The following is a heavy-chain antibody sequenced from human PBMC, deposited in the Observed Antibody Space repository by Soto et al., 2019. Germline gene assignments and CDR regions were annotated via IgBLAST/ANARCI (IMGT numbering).Heavy chain of an antibody. CDR2: IYYSGST. CDR3: ARLIAVAFDY. Sequence: SETLSLTCTVSGGSVSSGSYYWSWIRQPPGKGLEWIGYIYYSGSTNYNPSLKSRVTISVDTSKNQFSLKLSSVTAADTAVYYCARLIAVAFDYWGQGTLVTVSS. D-gene: IGHD6-19*01. CDR1: GGSVSSGSYY. V-gene: IGHV4-61*01. J-gene: IGHJ4*02.